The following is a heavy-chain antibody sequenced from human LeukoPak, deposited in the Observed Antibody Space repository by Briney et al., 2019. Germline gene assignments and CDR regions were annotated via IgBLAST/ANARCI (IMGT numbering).Heavy chain of an antibody. D-gene: IGHD3-9*01. CDR3: AREVVIFPDYYYYGMDV. V-gene: IGHV3-11*01. J-gene: IGHJ6*02. Sequence: GGSLRLSCAASGFPFRDYYMTWIRQAPGKGLEWISYISRSGDTLYYADSVEGRFTLSRDNAKNSLFLQMNSLRADDTAVYYCAREVVIFPDYYYYGMDVWGQGTTVTVSS. CDR2: ISRSGDTL. CDR1: GFPFRDYY.